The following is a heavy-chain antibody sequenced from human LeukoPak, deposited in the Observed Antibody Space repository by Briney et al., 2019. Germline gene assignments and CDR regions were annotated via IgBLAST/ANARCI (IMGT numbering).Heavy chain of an antibody. CDR3: AKSHYYDSSGYDY. V-gene: IGHV3-23*01. J-gene: IGHJ4*02. CDR1: GFTFSSYW. Sequence: PGGSLRLSCAASGFTFSSYWMHWVRQAPGKGLEWVSAISGSGGSTYYADSVKGRFTISRDNSKNTLYLQMNSLRAEDTAVYYCAKSHYYDSSGYDYWGQGTLVTVSS. CDR2: ISGSGGST. D-gene: IGHD3-22*01.